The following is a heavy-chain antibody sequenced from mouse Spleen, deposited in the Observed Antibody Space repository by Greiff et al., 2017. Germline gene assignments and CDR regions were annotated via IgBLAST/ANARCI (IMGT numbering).Heavy chain of an antibody. J-gene: IGHJ3*01. CDR3: TTLIYYDYDGPFAY. D-gene: IGHD2-4*01. CDR2: ILPGSGST. Sequence: LVESGASVKISCKATGYTFSSYWIEWVKQRPGHGLEWIGEILPGSGSTNYNEKFKGKATITADTSSNTAYLQLSSLTSEDTAVYYCTTLIYYDYDGPFAYWGQGTLVTVSA. V-gene: IGHV1-9*01. CDR1: GYTFSSYW.